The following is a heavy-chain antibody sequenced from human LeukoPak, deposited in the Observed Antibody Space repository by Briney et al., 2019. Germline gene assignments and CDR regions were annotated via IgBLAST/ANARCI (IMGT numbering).Heavy chain of an antibody. CDR1: GGSISGYY. CDR3: ARDDWNYPLIFDY. CDR2: IHYSGGT. D-gene: IGHD1-7*01. J-gene: IGHJ4*02. Sequence: SETLSLTCTVSGGSISGYYWSWIRQPPGKRLEWIGYIHYSGGTNYNPSLKSRVTMLVDTPNNQFSLKLISLTAADTAVYYCARDDWNYPLIFDYWGQGTLVTVSS. V-gene: IGHV4-59*12.